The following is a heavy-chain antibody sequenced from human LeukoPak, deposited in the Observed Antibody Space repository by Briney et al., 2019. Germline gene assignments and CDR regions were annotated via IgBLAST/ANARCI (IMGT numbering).Heavy chain of an antibody. V-gene: IGHV4-59*12. CDR1: GGSISSYY. CDR3: ARQFSYYYDSSGYDY. J-gene: IGHJ4*02. D-gene: IGHD3-22*01. Sequence: SETLSLTCTVSGGSISSYYWSWTRQPPGKGLEWIGYIYYTGSTNYNPSLKGRVTISVDTSKNQFSLKLSSVTAADTAVYYCARQFSYYYDSSGYDYWGQGTLVTVSS. CDR2: IYYTGST.